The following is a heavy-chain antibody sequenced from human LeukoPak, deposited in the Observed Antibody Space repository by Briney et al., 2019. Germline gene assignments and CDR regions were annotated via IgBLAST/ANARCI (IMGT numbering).Heavy chain of an antibody. V-gene: IGHV3-11*01. Sequence: GGSLRLSCAASGFTFSDYYMSWIRQAPGKGLEWVSYISSSGYTIYYADSVKGRFTISRDNAKNSLYLRMNSLRAEDTAVYYCARDLSGSGSYLDYWGQGTLVTVSS. CDR1: GFTFSDYY. CDR2: ISSSGYTI. D-gene: IGHD3-10*01. CDR3: ARDLSGSGSYLDY. J-gene: IGHJ4*02.